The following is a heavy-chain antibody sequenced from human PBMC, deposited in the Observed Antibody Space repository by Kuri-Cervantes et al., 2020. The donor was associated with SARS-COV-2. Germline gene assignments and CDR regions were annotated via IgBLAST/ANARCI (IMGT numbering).Heavy chain of an antibody. J-gene: IGHJ4*02. CDR2: IWYDGSNK. D-gene: IGHD3-22*01. Sequence: GGSLRLSCAASGFTFSSYGMHWVRQAPGKGLEWVAVIWYDGSNKYYADSVKGRFTISRDSAKNSLYLQMNSLRAEDTAVYYCASSQTYYYDSSGSPDDYWGQGTLVTGSS. V-gene: IGHV3-33*03. CDR1: GFTFSSYG. CDR3: ASSQTYYYDSSGSPDDY.